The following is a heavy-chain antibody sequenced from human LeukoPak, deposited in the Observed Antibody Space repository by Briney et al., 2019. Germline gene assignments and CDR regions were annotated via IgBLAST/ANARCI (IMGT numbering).Heavy chain of an antibody. CDR1: GDSISTSSYY. D-gene: IGHD3-22*01. CDR3: ARSYYYDSRQIDY. V-gene: IGHV4-39*01. CDR2: IYYSGST. J-gene: IGHJ4*02. Sequence: SETLSLTCTVSGDSISTSSYYWGWIRQPPGKGLEWLGRIYYSGSTYYNPSLKSRVTISVDTSKNQFSLNLYSVTAADTAVFYCARSYYYDSRQIDYWGQGTLVTVSS.